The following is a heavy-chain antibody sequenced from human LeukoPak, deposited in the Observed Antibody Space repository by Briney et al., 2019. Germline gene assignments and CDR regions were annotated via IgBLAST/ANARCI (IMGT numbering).Heavy chain of an antibody. Sequence: GASLRLSCAASGFTFSNYAMSWVRQAPGKGLEWVSAVSGRDTSTYYTDSVKGRFTISRDNSKNTLYLQMNSLSAEDTAIYYCAKWGDYDVLTGYYDSDYWGPGTLVTVSS. J-gene: IGHJ4*02. CDR2: VSGRDTST. CDR3: AKWGDYDVLTGYYDSDY. D-gene: IGHD3-9*01. CDR1: GFTFSNYA. V-gene: IGHV3-23*01.